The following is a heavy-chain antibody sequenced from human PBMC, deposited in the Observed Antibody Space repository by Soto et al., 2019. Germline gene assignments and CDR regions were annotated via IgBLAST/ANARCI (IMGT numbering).Heavy chain of an antibody. CDR2: IYYSGTT. Sequence: PSETLSLTCAVYGGSFSGYYWSWIRQPPGKGLEWIGYIYYSGTTNYNPSLKSRVTISVDTSKNQLSLKLSSVTAADTAVYYCARRYGYSFDYWGQGTLVTVSS. CDR1: GGSFSGYY. CDR3: ARRYGYSFDY. V-gene: IGHV4-59*08. J-gene: IGHJ4*02. D-gene: IGHD5-18*01.